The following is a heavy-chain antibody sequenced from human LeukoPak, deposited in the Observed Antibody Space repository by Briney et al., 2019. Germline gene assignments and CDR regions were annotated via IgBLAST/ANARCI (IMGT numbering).Heavy chain of an antibody. Sequence: GRSLRLSCAASGFTFSSYGMHWVRQAPGKGLEWVAVISYDGSNKYYADSVKGRFTISRDNSKNTLYLQMNSLRAEDTAVYYCAKDAQQQLVGGYFDYWGQGTLVTVSS. CDR1: GFTFSSYG. V-gene: IGHV3-30*18. J-gene: IGHJ4*02. CDR2: ISYDGSNK. D-gene: IGHD6-13*01. CDR3: AKDAQQQLVGGYFDY.